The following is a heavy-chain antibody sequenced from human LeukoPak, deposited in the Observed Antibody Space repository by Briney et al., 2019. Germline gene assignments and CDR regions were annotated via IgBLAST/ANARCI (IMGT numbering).Heavy chain of an antibody. CDR2: IKSKTDGGTT. J-gene: IGHJ6*03. CDR3: TTGPIAARDYYYYMDV. CDR1: GFTFSNAW. D-gene: IGHD6-6*01. Sequence: GGSLRLSCAASGFTFSNAWMSWVRQAPGKGLEWVGRIKSKTDGGTTDYAAPVKGRFTISRDDSKNTLYLQMNRLKTEDTAVYYCTTGPIAARDYYYYMDVWGKGTTVTVSS. V-gene: IGHV3-15*01.